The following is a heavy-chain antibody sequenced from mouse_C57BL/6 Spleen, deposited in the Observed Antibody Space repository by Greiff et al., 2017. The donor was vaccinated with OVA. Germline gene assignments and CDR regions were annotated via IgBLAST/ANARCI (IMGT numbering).Heavy chain of an antibody. Sequence: VKLMESGAELVRPGTSVKVSCKASGYAFTNYLIEWVKQRPGQGLEWIGVINPGSGGTNYNEKFKGKATLTADKSSSTSYMQLSSLTSEDSAVYFCARDYGSRRGFAYWGQGTLVTVSA. CDR2: INPGSGGT. V-gene: IGHV1-54*01. CDR3: ARDYGSRRGFAY. CDR1: GYAFTNYL. J-gene: IGHJ3*01. D-gene: IGHD1-1*01.